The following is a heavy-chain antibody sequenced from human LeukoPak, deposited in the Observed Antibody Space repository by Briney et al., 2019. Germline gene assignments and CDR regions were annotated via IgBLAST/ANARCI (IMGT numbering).Heavy chain of an antibody. CDR2: ISAYNGNT. J-gene: IGHJ4*02. D-gene: IGHD3-16*01. CDR3: ARDLDGAAYIDY. V-gene: IGHV1-18*04. Sequence: GASVKVSCKTSGYTFTGYWMNWVRQAPGQGLEWMGWISAYNGNTNYAQKLQGRVTMTTDTSTSTAYMELRSLRSDDTAVYYCARDLDGAAYIDYWGQGTLVTVSS. CDR1: GYTFTGYW.